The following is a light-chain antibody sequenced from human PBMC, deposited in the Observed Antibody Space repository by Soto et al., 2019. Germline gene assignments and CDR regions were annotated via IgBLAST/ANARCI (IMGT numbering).Light chain of an antibody. CDR2: EVN. Sequence: QSVLTQPPSASGAPGQSVTISCTGTSSDVGRYNYVSWYQQHPGKAPKLMIYEVNKRPSGVPDRFSGSKSGNTASLTVSGLQDGDEADYYCSSYARSNEVFGGGTKLTVL. J-gene: IGLJ2*01. CDR3: SSYARSNEV. CDR1: SSDVGRYNY. V-gene: IGLV2-8*01.